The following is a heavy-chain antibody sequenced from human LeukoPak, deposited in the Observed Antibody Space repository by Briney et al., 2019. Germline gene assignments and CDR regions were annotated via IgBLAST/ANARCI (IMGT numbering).Heavy chain of an antibody. CDR3: AKNPEVRGLPQWFDP. J-gene: IGHJ5*02. D-gene: IGHD3-10*01. CDR1: GFTFSSYA. Sequence: GGSLRLSCAASGFTFSSYAMNWVRQAPGKGLEWVSCISGNAVSTDYADSVKGRFTISRDNSKNTLYLQMNSLRAEDTAVYYCAKNPEVRGLPQWFDPWGQGTLVTVSS. CDR2: ISGNAVST. V-gene: IGHV3-23*01.